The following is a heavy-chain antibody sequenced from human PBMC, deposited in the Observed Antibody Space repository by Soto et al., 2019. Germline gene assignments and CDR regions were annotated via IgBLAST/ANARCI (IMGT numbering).Heavy chain of an antibody. D-gene: IGHD6-19*01. Sequence: GGLRISCAPSGCPVSTDAMHWVRQAPGKGLEWVAVISYDGSNKYYADSVKGRFTISRDNSKNTLYLQMNSLRAEDTAVYYCAIEVNSSGGYYYVMDLSAQRSTVPVSS. CDR3: AIEVNSSGGYYYVMDL. CDR2: ISYDGSNK. J-gene: IGHJ6*02. CDR1: GCPVSTDA. V-gene: IGHV3-30-3*01.